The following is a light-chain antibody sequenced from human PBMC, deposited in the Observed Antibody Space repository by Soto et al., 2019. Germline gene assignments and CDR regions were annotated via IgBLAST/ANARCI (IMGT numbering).Light chain of an antibody. CDR3: QELNSYPRT. CDR1: QDISSY. Sequence: IQLTQSPSSLSASVGDRVTLTCRASQDISSYLGWYQQKPGKAPKLLIYAASTLQSGVPSRFSGSGSGTDFTLTISSLQPEDFATYYCQELNSYPRTFGQGTRLEIK. J-gene: IGKJ5*01. V-gene: IGKV1-9*01. CDR2: AAS.